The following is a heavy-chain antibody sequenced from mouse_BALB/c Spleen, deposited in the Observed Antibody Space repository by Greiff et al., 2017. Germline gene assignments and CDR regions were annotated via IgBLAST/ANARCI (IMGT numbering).Heavy chain of an antibody. CDR1: GYTFTSYW. Sequence: VKLMESGAELAKPGASVKMSCKASGYTFTSYWMHWVKQRPGQGLEWIGYINPSTGYTEYNQKFKDKATLTADKSSSTAYMQLSSLTSEDSAVYYCARLYDYGAMDYWGQGTSVTVSS. J-gene: IGHJ4*01. CDR3: ARLYDYGAMDY. D-gene: IGHD2-4*01. V-gene: IGHV1-7*01. CDR2: INPSTGYT.